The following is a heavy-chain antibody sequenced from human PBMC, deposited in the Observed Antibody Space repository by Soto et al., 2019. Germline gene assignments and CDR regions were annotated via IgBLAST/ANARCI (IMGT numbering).Heavy chain of an antibody. Sequence: SETLSLTCTVSGDSVSSASFYWIWIRQAPGKGLEWIGFIYFSGSTNYNPSLKSGVTMSLDTSKNQFSLNLSSVTPAATAVYYCARVNSGRNWFDPRGQGTLVTVS. CDR2: IYFSGST. D-gene: IGHD6-19*01. CDR1: GDSVSSASFY. J-gene: IGHJ5*02. V-gene: IGHV4-61*01. CDR3: ARVNSGRNWFDP.